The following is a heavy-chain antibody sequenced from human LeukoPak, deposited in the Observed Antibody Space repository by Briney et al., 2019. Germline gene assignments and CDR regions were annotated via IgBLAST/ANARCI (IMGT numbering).Heavy chain of an antibody. V-gene: IGHV1-46*01. Sequence: ASVKVSCKASGYTFTSYYMHLVRQAPGQGLEWMAIINPSGGSTSYAQKFQGRVTMTRDTSTSTVYMELSSLRSEDTAVYYCARGPVRGFYGDRAYFDYWGQGTLVTVSS. CDR1: GYTFTSYY. CDR3: ARGPVRGFYGDRAYFDY. CDR2: INPSGGST. D-gene: IGHD4-17*01. J-gene: IGHJ4*02.